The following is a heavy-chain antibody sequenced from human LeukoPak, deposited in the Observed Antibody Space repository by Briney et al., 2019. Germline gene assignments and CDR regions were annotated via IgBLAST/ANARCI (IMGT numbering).Heavy chain of an antibody. CDR1: GFTFSSYA. CDR3: ARDLHYMDV. J-gene: IGHJ6*03. Sequence: GGSLRLSCAASGFTFSSYAMHWVRQAPGKGLEWVAVISYDGSNKYYADSVKGRFTISRDNSKNTLYLQMNSLRAEDTAVYYCARDLHYMDVWGKGTTVTVSS. V-gene: IGHV3-30-3*01. CDR2: ISYDGSNK.